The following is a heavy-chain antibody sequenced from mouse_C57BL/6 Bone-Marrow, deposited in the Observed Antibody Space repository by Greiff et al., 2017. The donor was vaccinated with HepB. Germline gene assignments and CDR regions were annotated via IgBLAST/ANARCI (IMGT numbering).Heavy chain of an antibody. CDR2: IDPDNGDT. CDR1: GFNFKDDF. CDR3: TTDDYDEGNFDY. J-gene: IGHJ2*01. V-gene: IGHV14-4*01. Sequence: EVQLQQSGAELVRPGASVTLSCTASGFNFKDDFLHWVKPRPEHGLEWIGWIDPDNGDTEYASKFQGKATITADTSSYTAYLQLSSLTSEDTAVYYCTTDDYDEGNFDYWGQGTTLTVSS. D-gene: IGHD2-4*01.